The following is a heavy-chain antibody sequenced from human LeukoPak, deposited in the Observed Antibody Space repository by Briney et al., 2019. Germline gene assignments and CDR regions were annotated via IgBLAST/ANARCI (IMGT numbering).Heavy chain of an antibody. D-gene: IGHD2-21*01. V-gene: IGHV3-74*01. CDR1: GFTFSSYW. Sequence: TGGSLRLSCAASGFTFSSYWMHWVRQAPGKGLVWVSRINSDGSSTSYADSVKDRFTISRDNAKNTLYLQMNSLRAEDTAVYYCAKGGYCGGDCRGYYYMDAWGKGTTVTVSS. CDR3: AKGGYCGGDCRGYYYMDA. J-gene: IGHJ6*03. CDR2: INSDGSST.